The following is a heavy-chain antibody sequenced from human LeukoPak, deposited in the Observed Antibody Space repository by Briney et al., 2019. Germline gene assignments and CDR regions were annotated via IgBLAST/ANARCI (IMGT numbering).Heavy chain of an antibody. V-gene: IGHV1-3*01. CDR3: ARQLWGSWSFDY. J-gene: IGHJ4*02. Sequence: ASVKVSCKASGYTFTSYGISWVRQAPGQRLEWMGWINAGNGNTKYSQKFQGRVTITRDTSASTAYMELSSLRSEDTAVYYCARQLWGSWSFDYWGQGTLVTVSS. CDR1: GYTFTSYG. CDR2: INAGNGNT. D-gene: IGHD3-16*01.